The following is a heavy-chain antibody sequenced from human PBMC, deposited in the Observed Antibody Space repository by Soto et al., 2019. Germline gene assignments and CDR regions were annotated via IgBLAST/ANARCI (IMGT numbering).Heavy chain of an antibody. CDR1: GFNFFNYG. J-gene: IGHJ4*02. Sequence: QVQLVQSGAEVKKPGASVKVSCKTSGFNFFNYGYTWVRQAPGQGLEWVGCIRAFSGRKDYAPKFQGRVTLTADTPTSTAYMELGSITSDDTAVYYCARTSSTANFEGWGQGTLVTVSS. CDR3: ARTSSTANFEG. V-gene: IGHV1-18*01. D-gene: IGHD1-26*01. CDR2: IRAFSGRK.